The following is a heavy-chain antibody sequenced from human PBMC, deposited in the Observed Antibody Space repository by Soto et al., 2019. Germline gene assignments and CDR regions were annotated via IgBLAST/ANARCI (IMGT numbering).Heavy chain of an antibody. V-gene: IGHV3-13*05. Sequence: GGSLRLSCAASGFNFSSYDMHCVRQATGKGLEWFSAIGTAGDPYYPGSVKGRFTISRENAKNALYLQMNSLRAGNTAVYYCARGYSGYGFDYWGQGTLVTVSS. CDR1: GFNFSSYD. D-gene: IGHD5-12*01. CDR2: IGTAGDP. CDR3: ARGYSGYGFDY. J-gene: IGHJ4*02.